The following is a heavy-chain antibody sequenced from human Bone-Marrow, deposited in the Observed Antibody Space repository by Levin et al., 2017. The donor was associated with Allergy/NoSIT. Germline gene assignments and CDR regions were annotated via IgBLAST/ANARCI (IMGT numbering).Heavy chain of an antibody. CDR3: ARGYYYDSSGYYMGSGADY. CDR2: ISSSGSTI. D-gene: IGHD3-22*01. J-gene: IGHJ4*02. CDR1: GFTFSDYY. Sequence: GESLKISCAASGFTFSDYYMSWIRQAPGKGLEWVSYISSSGSTIYYADSVKGRVTISRDNAKNSLYLQMNSLRAEDTAVYYCARGYYYDSSGYYMGSGADYWGQGTLVTVSS. V-gene: IGHV3-11*01.